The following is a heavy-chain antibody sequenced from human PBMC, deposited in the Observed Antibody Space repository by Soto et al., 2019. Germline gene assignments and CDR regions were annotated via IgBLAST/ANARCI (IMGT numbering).Heavy chain of an antibody. CDR1: GGSFSGYY. Sequence: PSETLSLTCAVYGGSFSGYYWSWIRQPPGKGLEWIGEINHSGSTNYNPSLKSRVTISVDTSKNQFSLKLSSVTAADTAVYYCARGLRVVRGFVNYYYYMDVWGKGTTVTVSS. V-gene: IGHV4-34*01. D-gene: IGHD3-10*01. CDR3: ARGLRVVRGFVNYYYYMDV. CDR2: INHSGST. J-gene: IGHJ6*03.